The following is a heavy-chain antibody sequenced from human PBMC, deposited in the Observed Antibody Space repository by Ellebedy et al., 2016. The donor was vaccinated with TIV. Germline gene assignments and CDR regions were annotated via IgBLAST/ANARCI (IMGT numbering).Heavy chain of an antibody. CDR1: GFTVSDIY. Sequence: PGGSLRLSCAAPGFTVSDIYMSWVRQAPGKGLEWLSIIFTGGATYYADSVKGRFTISRDNSENTLYLQMNSLRPEDTAVYFCARDQGRGLFDYWGQGTLVTVSS. CDR3: ARDQGRGLFDY. D-gene: IGHD3-10*01. CDR2: IFTGGAT. V-gene: IGHV3-53*01. J-gene: IGHJ4*02.